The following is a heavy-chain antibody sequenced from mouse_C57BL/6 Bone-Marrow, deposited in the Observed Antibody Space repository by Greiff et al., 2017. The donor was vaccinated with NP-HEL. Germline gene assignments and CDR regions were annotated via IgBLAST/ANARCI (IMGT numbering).Heavy chain of an antibody. CDR2: IGPETGGT. D-gene: IGHD2-12*01. J-gene: IGHJ3*01. Sequence: VQLLQSGAGLVKPGASLTLSCKASGYTFTDYEMHWVKQTPVHGLEWIGDIGPETGGTAYKQKFKGKAILTGDKSSSTAYMELRSLTSEDSAVYYWTRDYSEGSWFAYWGQGTLVTVSA. CDR1: GYTFTDYE. CDR3: TRDYSEGSWFAY. V-gene: IGHV1-15*01.